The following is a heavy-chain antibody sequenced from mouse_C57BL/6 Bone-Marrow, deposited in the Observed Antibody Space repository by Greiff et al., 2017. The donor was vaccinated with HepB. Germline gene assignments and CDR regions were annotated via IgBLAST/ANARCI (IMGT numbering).Heavy chain of an antibody. CDR3: ARTAQSSRRYFDY. V-gene: IGHV1-53*01. CDR1: GYTFTSYW. J-gene: IGHJ2*01. D-gene: IGHD3-2*02. CDR2: INPSNGGT. Sequence: QVQLQQPGTELVKPGASVKLSCKASGYTFTSYWMHWVKQRPGQGLEWIGNINPSNGGTTYNEKFKSKATLTVDKSSSTAYMQLRSLTSEDSAVYYCARTAQSSRRYFDYWGQGTTLTVSS.